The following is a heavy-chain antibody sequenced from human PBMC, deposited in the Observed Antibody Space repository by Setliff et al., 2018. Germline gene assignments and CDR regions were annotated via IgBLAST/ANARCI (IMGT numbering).Heavy chain of an antibody. V-gene: IGHV4-31*03. J-gene: IGHJ6*04. D-gene: IGHD3-22*01. CDR2: IYYSGST. CDR3: AREVGYYDSSGYPDV. CDR1: GGSISSGGYY. Sequence: SETLSLTCTVSGGSISSGGYYWSWIRQHPGKGLEWIGYIYYSGSTYYNPSLKSRVTISVDTSKYQFSLKLSSVTDADTAVYYCAREVGYYDSSGYPDVWGKGTTVTVSS.